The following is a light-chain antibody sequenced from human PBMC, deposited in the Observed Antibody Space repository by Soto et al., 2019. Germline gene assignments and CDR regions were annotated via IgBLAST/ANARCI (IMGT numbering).Light chain of an antibody. J-gene: IGKJ5*01. Sequence: EIVLTQSPATLSLSPGERATLSCRASQSVSSYLAWYQQKPGQAPRLLIYDASNRATGIPARFSGSGSGTDFTLTISSLEPEDSAVYYCQQRHMWPITFGQGTRVEIK. CDR2: DAS. CDR3: QQRHMWPIT. V-gene: IGKV3-11*01. CDR1: QSVSSY.